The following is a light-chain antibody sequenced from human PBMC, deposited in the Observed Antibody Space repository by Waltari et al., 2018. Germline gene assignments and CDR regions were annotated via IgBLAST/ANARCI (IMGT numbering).Light chain of an antibody. CDR1: QRVINN. Sequence: ETVTILSPATLPVYPGETLTLSGRASQRVINNLAWYQQTPGQPPRLLIYAAFSRGNAIPGRFGGRGSGTDFARTITPLQSEDVGVYYCQQYHEWPCTFGQGTKLEI. V-gene: IGKV3-15*01. CDR3: QQYHEWPCT. J-gene: IGKJ2*02. CDR2: AAF.